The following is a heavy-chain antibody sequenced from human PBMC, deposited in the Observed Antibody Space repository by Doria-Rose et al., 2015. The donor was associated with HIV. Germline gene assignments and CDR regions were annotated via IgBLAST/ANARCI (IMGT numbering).Heavy chain of an antibody. Sequence: VQLVQSGGGLVRPGGSLRLSCATSGFTFSSHRIHWVRQAPGKGLEWVSSISSTSAYINYADSVRGRFTMSRDNARNSLYLQMDSLRAEDTAIYYCATGVTLDYWGQGTLVTVSS. J-gene: IGHJ4*02. D-gene: IGHD3-10*01. CDR2: ISSTSAYI. CDR1: GFTFSSHR. V-gene: IGHV3-21*01. CDR3: ATGVTLDY.